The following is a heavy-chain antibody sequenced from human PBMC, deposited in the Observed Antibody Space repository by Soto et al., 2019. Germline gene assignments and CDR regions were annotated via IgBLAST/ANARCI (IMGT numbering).Heavy chain of an antibody. CDR2: IYYSGST. V-gene: IGHV4-59*01. J-gene: IGHJ6*03. D-gene: IGHD4-17*01. CDR1: GGSISSYY. Sequence: QVQLQESGPGLVKPSETLSLTCTVSGGSISSYYWSWIRQPPGKGLEWIGYIYYSGSTNYNPSLKSRVTLSIDTSKKQFSLKLSSVTAADTAVYYCARGPTVTGYYYYMDVWGKGTTVTVSS. CDR3: ARGPTVTGYYYYMDV.